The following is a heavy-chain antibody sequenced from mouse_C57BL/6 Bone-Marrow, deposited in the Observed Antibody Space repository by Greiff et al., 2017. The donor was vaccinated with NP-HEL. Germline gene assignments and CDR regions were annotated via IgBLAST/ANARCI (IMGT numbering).Heavy chain of an antibody. CDR3: ARGIYDGYYWFAY. D-gene: IGHD2-3*01. CDR1: GYTFTSYW. V-gene: IGHV1-55*01. CDR2: IYPGSGST. J-gene: IGHJ3*01. Sequence: QVQLQQPGAELVKPGASVKMSCKASGYTFTSYWITWVKQRPGQGLEWIGDIYPGSGSTNYNEKFKSKATLTVDTSSSTAYMQLSSLTSEDSAVYYCARGIYDGYYWFAYWGQGTLVTVSA.